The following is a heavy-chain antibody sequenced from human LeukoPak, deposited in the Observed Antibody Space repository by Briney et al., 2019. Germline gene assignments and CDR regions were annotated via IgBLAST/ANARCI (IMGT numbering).Heavy chain of an antibody. V-gene: IGHV1-46*01. D-gene: IGHD3-22*01. CDR1: GYTFTSYY. J-gene: IGHJ6*02. CDR2: INPSGGST. CDR3: ARDVYYDSGGPYSYGMDV. Sequence: ASVKVSCKASGYTFTSYYMHWVRQAPGQGLEWMGIINPSGGSTSYAQKFQGRVTMTRDTSTSTVYMELSSLRSEDTAVYYCARDVYYDSGGPYSYGMDVWGQGTTVTVSS.